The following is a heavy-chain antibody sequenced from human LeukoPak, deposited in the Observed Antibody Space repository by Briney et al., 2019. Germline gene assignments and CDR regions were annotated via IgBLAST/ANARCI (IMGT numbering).Heavy chain of an antibody. J-gene: IGHJ4*02. Sequence: PSETLSLTCSVSGDPISGYSNYKWTWIRQPPGKGLEWIGYIYHHGSTNYNPSLQSRVTFSVDTSKNQFSLKLTSVTAADTAVYYCAREYSAFDYWGQGTLVTVSS. CDR3: AREYSAFDY. CDR1: GDPISGYSNYK. CDR2: IYHHGST. V-gene: IGHV4-61*01. D-gene: IGHD6-13*01.